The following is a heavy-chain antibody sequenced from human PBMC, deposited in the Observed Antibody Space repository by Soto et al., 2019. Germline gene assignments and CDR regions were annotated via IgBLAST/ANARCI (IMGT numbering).Heavy chain of an antibody. V-gene: IGHV4-61*08. CDR2: IYYSGST. D-gene: IGHD5-18*01. Sequence: QVQLQESGPGLVKASETLSLTCTVSGGSVSSGDYYWSWIRQPPGKVLEWIGNIYYSGSTNYNPSLKSRATISVDTSKNQFSLKVSSAAAADTAVYYCARSPVDTSMIYWFDPGGQGTLVTVSS. CDR3: ARSPVDTSMIYWFDP. CDR1: GGSVSSGDYY. J-gene: IGHJ5*02.